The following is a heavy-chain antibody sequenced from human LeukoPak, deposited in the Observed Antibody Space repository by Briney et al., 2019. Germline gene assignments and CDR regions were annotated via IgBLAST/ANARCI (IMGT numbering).Heavy chain of an antibody. CDR3: ARSNCNSCYLGVWYYFDY. D-gene: IGHD1/OR15-1a*01. J-gene: IGHJ4*02. CDR2: MNSDGSTT. V-gene: IGHV3-74*01. CDR1: GFTFSRSW. Sequence: GGSLRLSCAASGFTFSRSWMHWVRQVPGEGLVWVSRMNSDGSTTTYADSVKGRFTISRDNSKNTLYLQMNSLRAEDTAVYYCARSNCNSCYLGVWYYFDYWGQGTLVTVSS.